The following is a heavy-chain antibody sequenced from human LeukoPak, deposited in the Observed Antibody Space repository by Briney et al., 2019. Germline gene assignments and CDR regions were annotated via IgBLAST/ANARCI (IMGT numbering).Heavy chain of an antibody. V-gene: IGHV4-39*07. Sequence: SETLSLTCTVSGGSISSSSYYWGWIRQPPGKGLEWIGSIYYSGSTYYNPSLKSRVTISVDTSKNQFSLKLSSVTAADTAVYYCARDGGIVGATGYYYYMDVWGKGTTVTVSS. CDR2: IYYSGST. CDR3: ARDGGIVGATGYYYYMDV. CDR1: GGSISSSSYY. J-gene: IGHJ6*03. D-gene: IGHD1-26*01.